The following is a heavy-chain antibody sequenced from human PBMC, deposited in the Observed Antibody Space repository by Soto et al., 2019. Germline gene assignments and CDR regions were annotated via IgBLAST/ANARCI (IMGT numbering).Heavy chain of an antibody. CDR3: ARERTTMVRALDV. Sequence: EVQLVESGGGLVQPGGSLRLSCAASGFTFSSFWMNWVRQAPGKGLEWVANIRQDGSEKYYVDSVKGRFTISRDNGENSLYLQLNSLTSEDPAVYYCARERTTMVRALDVWGQGTTVTVSS. CDR1: GFTFSSFW. D-gene: IGHD3-10*01. J-gene: IGHJ6*02. CDR2: IRQDGSEK. V-gene: IGHV3-7*01.